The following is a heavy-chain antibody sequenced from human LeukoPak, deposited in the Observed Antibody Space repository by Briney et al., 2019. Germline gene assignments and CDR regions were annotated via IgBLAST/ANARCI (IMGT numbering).Heavy chain of an antibody. J-gene: IGHJ4*02. V-gene: IGHV1-69*05. CDR1: GGTFSSYA. Sequence: SSVKVSCKASGGTFSSYAISWVRQAPGQGLEWIGGIIPIFGTANYAQKFQGRVTITTDESTSTAYMELSSLRSEDTAVYYCARGAWSGYYIFDYWGQGTLVTVSS. D-gene: IGHD3-3*01. CDR2: IIPIFGTA. CDR3: ARGAWSGYYIFDY.